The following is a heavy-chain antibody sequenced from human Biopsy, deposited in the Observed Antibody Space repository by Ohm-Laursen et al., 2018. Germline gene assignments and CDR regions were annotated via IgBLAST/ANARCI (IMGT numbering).Heavy chain of an antibody. Sequence: GTLSLTCTVSGGSIGGSGDYWSWIRQPPGKGLEWLGYISDTGTTNYNPSLRGRVAMSVDTSKNQFSLQLTSVTAADTAMFFCARLFRLDDYWNDDPPDGFDVWGQGTMVTASS. V-gene: IGHV4-61*05. D-gene: IGHD3-3*01. CDR3: ARLFRLDDYWNDDPPDGFDV. J-gene: IGHJ3*01. CDR2: ISDTGTT. CDR1: GGSIGGSGDY.